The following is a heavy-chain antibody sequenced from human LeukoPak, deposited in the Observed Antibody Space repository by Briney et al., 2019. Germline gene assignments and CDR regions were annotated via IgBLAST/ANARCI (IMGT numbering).Heavy chain of an antibody. CDR2: IYYSGST. CDR3: ARDGDYDWYFDL. V-gene: IGHV4-59*11. CDR1: GGSISGHY. J-gene: IGHJ2*01. Sequence: SETQSLTCTVSGGSISGHYWSWIRQPPGKGLEWIGYIYYSGSTNYNPSLKSRTTISLDTSKSQFSLKLNSVTAADTAVYYCARDGDYDWYFDLWGRGTLVTVSS. D-gene: IGHD4-17*01.